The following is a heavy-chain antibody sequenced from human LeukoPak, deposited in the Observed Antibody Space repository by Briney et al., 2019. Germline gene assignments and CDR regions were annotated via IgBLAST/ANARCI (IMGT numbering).Heavy chain of an antibody. Sequence: GGPLTLSCAASGFTFSSYAMSWVRQAPGKALEWVSSITGSGDRTYYADSVKGRLTISRDNSKNTLSLQMNSLRADETAVYYCASRPRADMGPLDFWGQGTLVTVSS. CDR3: ASRPRADMGPLDF. V-gene: IGHV3-23*01. D-gene: IGHD1-14*01. CDR2: ITGSGDRT. J-gene: IGHJ4*02. CDR1: GFTFSSYA.